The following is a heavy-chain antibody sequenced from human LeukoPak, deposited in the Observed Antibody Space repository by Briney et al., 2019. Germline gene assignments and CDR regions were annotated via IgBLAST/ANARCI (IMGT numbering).Heavy chain of an antibody. V-gene: IGHV3-7*01. CDR3: ARGGLFGPLDY. CDR2: IKQGEGDK. CDR1: GFTFSDSS. Sequence: GGSLRLSCVASGFTFSDSSMSWVRQAPGKGLEWLANIKQGEGDKFYLESVMGRFTISRDNGNNSLFLQLTSLRVEDTAVYYCARGGLFGPLDYWGQGARVTVS. J-gene: IGHJ4*02. D-gene: IGHD3-3*01.